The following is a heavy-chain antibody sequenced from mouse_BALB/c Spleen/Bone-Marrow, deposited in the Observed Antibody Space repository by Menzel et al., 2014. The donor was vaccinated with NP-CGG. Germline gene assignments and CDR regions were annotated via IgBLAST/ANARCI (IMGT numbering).Heavy chain of an antibody. CDR1: GYTFTSYY. CDR2: IYPGNVNT. Sequence: SGPELVKPGASVRISCKASGYTFTSYYIHWVKQRPGQGLEWIGWIYPGNVNTKHNEKFKGKATLTADKSSSTAYMQLSSLTSEDSAVYFCARGGWLRDAMDYWGQGTSVTVSS. CDR3: ARGGWLRDAMDY. D-gene: IGHD2-2*01. J-gene: IGHJ4*01. V-gene: IGHV1S56*01.